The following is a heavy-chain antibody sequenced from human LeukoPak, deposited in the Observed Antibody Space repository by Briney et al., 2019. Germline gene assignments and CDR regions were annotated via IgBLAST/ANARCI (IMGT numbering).Heavy chain of an antibody. D-gene: IGHD3-10*01. Sequence: GESLKIFCKGSGYSSTTYWLGWVRQIPGKGLEWMGINHPDDSYTRYSPFFQGQIPNSVDKSHSHAYLQCNNLKDSDTAMYYCARRYYQRSGTSNYFDYWGQGTLVTVSS. J-gene: IGHJ4*02. CDR3: ARRYYQRSGTSNYFDY. CDR1: GYSSTTYW. CDR2: NHPDDSYT. V-gene: IGHV5-51*06.